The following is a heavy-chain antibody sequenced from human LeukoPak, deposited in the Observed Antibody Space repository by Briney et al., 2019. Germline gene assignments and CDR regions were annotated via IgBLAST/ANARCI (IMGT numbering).Heavy chain of an antibody. CDR2: INPNSGGT. J-gene: IGHJ5*02. CDR3: ARGGSGSYFSWLDP. D-gene: IGHD3-10*01. Sequence: GASVKVSCKASGYTFTGYYIHWVRQAPGQGLECVGWINPNSGGTSYAQKLQGRVTMTRDTSISTAYMELSRLRSDDTAVYYCARGGSGSYFSWLDPWGQGTLVTVSS. CDR1: GYTFTGYY. V-gene: IGHV1-2*02.